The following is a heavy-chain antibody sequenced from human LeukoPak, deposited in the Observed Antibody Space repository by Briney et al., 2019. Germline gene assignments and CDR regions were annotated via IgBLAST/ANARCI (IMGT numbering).Heavy chain of an antibody. CDR1: GGTFSSYA. D-gene: IGHD4-17*01. J-gene: IGHJ6*02. Sequence: ASVKVSCKASGGTFSSYAISWVRQAPGQGLEWMGRIIPIFGIANYAQKFQGRVTITADKSTSTAYMELSSLRSEDTAVYYCASARYGDYPRSGYYYYGMDVWGQGTTVTVSS. V-gene: IGHV1-69*04. CDR2: IIPIFGIA. CDR3: ASARYGDYPRSGYYYYGMDV.